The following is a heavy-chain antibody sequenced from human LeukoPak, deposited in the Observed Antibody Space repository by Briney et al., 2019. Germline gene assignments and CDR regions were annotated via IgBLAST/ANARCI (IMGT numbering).Heavy chain of an antibody. D-gene: IGHD3-22*01. CDR1: GYTFTSYG. Sequence: ASVKVSCKASGYTFTSYGISWVRQAPGQGLEWMGWISAYNGNTNYAQKLKGRVTMTTDTSTSTAYMELRSLRSDDTAVYYCARSSGSRDFGAFDIWGQGTVVTVSS. V-gene: IGHV1-18*01. CDR3: ARSSGSRDFGAFDI. CDR2: ISAYNGNT. J-gene: IGHJ3*02.